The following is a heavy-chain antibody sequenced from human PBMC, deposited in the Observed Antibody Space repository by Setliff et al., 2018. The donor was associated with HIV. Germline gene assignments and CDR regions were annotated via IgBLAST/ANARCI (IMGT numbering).Heavy chain of an antibody. D-gene: IGHD3-16*01. CDR2: IYYSGST. CDR3: ARSSYDYAWGSRLAYPFDI. CDR1: GYSISSGYY. Sequence: SETLSLTCAVSGYSISSGYYWGWIRQPPGKGLEWIGYIYYSGSTYYNPSLKSRVTISVDTSKNQFSLKLSSVTAADTAVYYCARSSYDYAWGSRLAYPFDIWGQGTMVTVSS. J-gene: IGHJ3*02. V-gene: IGHV4-38-2*01.